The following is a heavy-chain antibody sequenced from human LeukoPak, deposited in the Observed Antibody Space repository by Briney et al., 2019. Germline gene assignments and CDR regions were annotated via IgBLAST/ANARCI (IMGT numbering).Heavy chain of an antibody. D-gene: IGHD6-19*01. Sequence: SETLSLTCIDPGGSISSYYWSWIRQRLGERLEWGGYIYYTGSTNYNPSLKSRVTIPLATSKNQSSLKLSSVTAADTAVYYCARAFSSGRYPYTIGSLWFDYWGQGTLVTVSS. CDR2: IYYTGST. J-gene: IGHJ4*02. CDR1: GGSISSYY. CDR3: ARAFSSGRYPYTIGSLWFDY. V-gene: IGHV4-59*01.